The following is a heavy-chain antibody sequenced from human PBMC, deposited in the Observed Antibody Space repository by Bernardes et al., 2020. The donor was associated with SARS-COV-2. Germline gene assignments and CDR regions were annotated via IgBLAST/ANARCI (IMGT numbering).Heavy chain of an antibody. CDR1: GFTFDDYA. V-gene: IGHV3-9*01. CDR3: ATFAVAVAGTRYYYGMDV. CDR2: ISWNSGSI. J-gene: IGHJ6*02. D-gene: IGHD6-19*01. Sequence: GGSLRLSCAASGFTFDDYAMHWVRQAPGKGLEWVSGISWNSGSIGYADSVKGRFTISRDNAKNSLYLQMNSLRAEDTALYYCATFAVAVAGTRYYYGMDVWGQGTTVTVSS.